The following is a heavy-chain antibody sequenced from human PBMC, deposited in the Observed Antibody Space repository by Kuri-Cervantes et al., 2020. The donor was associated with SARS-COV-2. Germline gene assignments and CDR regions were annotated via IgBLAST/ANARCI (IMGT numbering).Heavy chain of an antibody. V-gene: IGHV3-30-3*01. Sequence: GESLKISCAASGFTFNNYAMHWVRQTPGEGLEWVAITSYDGTSKYYADSVKGRFTISRDNSKNTPYLQMNSLRAEDTAVYYCARGGDIVVVPAAIEFLRRFDPWGQGTLVTVSS. J-gene: IGHJ5*02. D-gene: IGHD2-2*01. CDR1: GFTFNNYA. CDR2: TSYDGTSK. CDR3: ARGGDIVVVPAAIEFLRRFDP.